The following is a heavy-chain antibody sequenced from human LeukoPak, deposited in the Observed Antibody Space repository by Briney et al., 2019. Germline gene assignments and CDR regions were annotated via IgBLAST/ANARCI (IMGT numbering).Heavy chain of an antibody. D-gene: IGHD6-13*01. CDR2: IGASGGTT. CDR1: GFTFGSYA. J-gene: IGHJ4*02. Sequence: GGSLRLSCAASGFTFGSYAMSWVRQAPGKGLEWVSTIGASGGTTYFADSVKGRFTISRDISKNTLFLQMNSLRAEDTAVYYCAKGSTTSWYFDYWGQGTLVTVSS. V-gene: IGHV3-23*01. CDR3: AKGSTTSWYFDY.